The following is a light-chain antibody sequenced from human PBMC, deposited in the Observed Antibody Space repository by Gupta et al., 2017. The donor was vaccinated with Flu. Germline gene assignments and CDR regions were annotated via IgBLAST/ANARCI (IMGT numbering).Light chain of an antibody. Sequence: SSVLTQPPSVSVAPGQTARLTCGGDNIGRKSVHWYQQKPGQAPVVVVYDDGARPSGIPGRLSGSNSGNTATLTISKVEAGDEADYYCQVWHISSDHLRVFGGGTKLTVL. CDR2: DDG. CDR1: NIGRKS. V-gene: IGLV3-21*02. CDR3: QVWHISSDHLRV. J-gene: IGLJ3*02.